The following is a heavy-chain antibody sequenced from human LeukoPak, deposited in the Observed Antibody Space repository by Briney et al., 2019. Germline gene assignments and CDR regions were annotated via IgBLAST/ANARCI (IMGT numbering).Heavy chain of an antibody. CDR1: GFIFSSYS. V-gene: IGHV3-21*01. CDR2: ISSSGGYI. CDR3: ARDYVDIAVVSFDY. D-gene: IGHD6-19*01. Sequence: GGSLRLSCAASGFIFSSYSMNWVRQAPGKGLEWVSSISSSGGYIYYADSVKGRFTISRDNAKNSLYLQMNSLRAEDTAVYYCARDYVDIAVVSFDYWGQGTLVTVSS. J-gene: IGHJ4*02.